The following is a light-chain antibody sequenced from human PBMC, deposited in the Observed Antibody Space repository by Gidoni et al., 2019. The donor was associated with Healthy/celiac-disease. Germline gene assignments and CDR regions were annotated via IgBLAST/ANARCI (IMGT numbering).Light chain of an antibody. J-gene: IGKJ5*01. CDR2: DAS. V-gene: IGKV3-11*01. CDR3: QQRSNCP. CDR1: QSVSSY. Sequence: EIVLTQSPATLSLSPGERATLSCRASQSVSSYLAWYQQKPGQAPRLLIYDASNMATGIPARFSGSGSGTDFTLTIISLEPEDFAVYYCQQRSNCPFGQGTRLEIK.